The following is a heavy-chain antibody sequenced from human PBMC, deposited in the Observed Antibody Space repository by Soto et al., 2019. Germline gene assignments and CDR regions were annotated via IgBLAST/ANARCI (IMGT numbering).Heavy chain of an antibody. D-gene: IGHD6-13*01. CDR2: IYSGGST. CDR3: AKDRTNGIADG. J-gene: IGHJ4*02. CDR1: GFTVSSNY. V-gene: IGHV3-66*01. Sequence: GGSLRLSCAASGFTVSSNYMSWVRQAPGKGLEWVSVIYSGGSTYYADSVKGRFTISRDNSKNTLYVQMNSLRAEDTAIYYCAKDRTNGIADGWGPGTLVTVSS.